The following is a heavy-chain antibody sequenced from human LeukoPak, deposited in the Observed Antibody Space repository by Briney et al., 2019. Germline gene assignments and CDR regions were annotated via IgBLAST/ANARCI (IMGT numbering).Heavy chain of an antibody. V-gene: IGHV3-33*01. D-gene: IGHD6-19*01. CDR3: AREARIAVAGTLDY. CDR2: IWYDGSNK. Sequence: PGGSLRLSCAASGFTFSSYGMNWVRQAPGKGLEWVAVIWYDGSNKYYADSVKGRFTISRDNSKNTLYLQMNSLRAEDTAVYYCAREARIAVAGTLDYWGQGTLVTVSS. CDR1: GFTFSSYG. J-gene: IGHJ4*02.